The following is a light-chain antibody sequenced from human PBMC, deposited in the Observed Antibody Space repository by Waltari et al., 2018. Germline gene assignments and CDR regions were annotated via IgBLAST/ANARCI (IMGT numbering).Light chain of an antibody. CDR2: KAS. Sequence: DIQMTQSPSTLSASVGDRVTITCRASQSISSWLDLYQQKPGKAPKLLIYKASSLESGVPSRFSGSGSGTEFTLTISSLQPDDFATYYCQQYNIPWTFGQGTKVEIK. J-gene: IGKJ1*01. V-gene: IGKV1-5*03. CDR3: QQYNIPWT. CDR1: QSISSW.